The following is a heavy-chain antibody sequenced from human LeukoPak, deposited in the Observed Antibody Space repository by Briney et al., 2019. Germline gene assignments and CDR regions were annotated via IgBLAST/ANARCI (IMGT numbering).Heavy chain of an antibody. CDR1: GFTFSDYY. CDR2: ISSSGNTK. D-gene: IGHD3-10*01. J-gene: IGHJ4*02. V-gene: IGHV3-11*04. CDR3: AKDDWWFGEGIQHYFDY. Sequence: PGGSLRLSCAASGFTFSDYYMSWIRQAPGKGLEWVSYISSSGNTKYYADSVKGRFTISRDNAKNSLSLQMNSLRAEDTAVYYCAKDDWWFGEGIQHYFDYWGQGTLVTVSS.